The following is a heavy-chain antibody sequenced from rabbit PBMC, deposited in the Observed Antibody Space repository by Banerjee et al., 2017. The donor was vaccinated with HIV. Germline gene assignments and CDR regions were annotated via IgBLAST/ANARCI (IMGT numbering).Heavy chain of an antibody. Sequence: QEQLEESGGDLVKPGGSLKLSCKASGFDFSSCYMSWVRQAPGKGLEWIACINSNTGNTVYASWAKGPFTISKASWTTVTLQMTSLTAADTASYFCARDLAGVIGWNFNLWGQGTLVTVS. CDR2: INSNTGNT. CDR3: ARDLAGVIGWNFNL. V-gene: IGHV1S45*01. D-gene: IGHD4-1*01. CDR1: GFDFSSCYM. J-gene: IGHJ4*01.